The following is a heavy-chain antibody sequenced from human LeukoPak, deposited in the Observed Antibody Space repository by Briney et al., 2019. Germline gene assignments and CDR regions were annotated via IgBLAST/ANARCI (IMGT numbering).Heavy chain of an antibody. D-gene: IGHD2-2*01. V-gene: IGHV1-69*05. CDR3: ACCGSSTSWYFMDV. CDR2: IIPIFGTA. Sequence: ASVKVSCKASGGTFSSYAISWVRQAPGQGLEWMGRIIPIFGTANYAQKFQGRVTITTDESTSTAYMELSSLRSEDTAVYYCACCGSSTSWYFMDVWGKGTTVTVSS. CDR1: GGTFSSYA. J-gene: IGHJ6*03.